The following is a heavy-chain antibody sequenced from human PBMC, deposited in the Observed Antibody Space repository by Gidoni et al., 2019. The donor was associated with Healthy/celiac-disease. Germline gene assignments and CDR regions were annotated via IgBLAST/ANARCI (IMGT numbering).Heavy chain of an antibody. CDR2: INHSGST. Sequence: QVQLQQWGAGLLKPSETLSLTCAVYGGSFSGYYWSWIRQPPGKGLEWIGEINHSGSTNYNPSLKSRVTISVDTSKNQFSLKLSSVTAADTAVYYCARVYYDFWSGPRNFDYWGQGTLVTVSS. V-gene: IGHV4-34*01. J-gene: IGHJ4*02. CDR3: ARVYYDFWSGPRNFDY. CDR1: GGSFSGYY. D-gene: IGHD3-3*01.